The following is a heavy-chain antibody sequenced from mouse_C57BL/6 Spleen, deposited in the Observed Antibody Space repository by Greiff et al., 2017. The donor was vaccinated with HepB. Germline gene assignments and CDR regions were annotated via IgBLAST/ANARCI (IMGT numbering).Heavy chain of an antibody. V-gene: IGHV5-6*01. CDR3: ARLDSDAPWFAY. CDR1: GFTFSSYG. J-gene: IGHJ3*01. D-gene: IGHD2-3*01. CDR2: ISSGGSYT. Sequence: EVKVVDSGGDLVKPGGSLKLSCAASGFTFSSYGMSWVRQTPDKRLEWVATISSGGSYTYYPDSVKGRFTISRDNAKNTLYLQMSSLKSEDTAMYYCARLDSDAPWFAYWGQGTLVTVSA.